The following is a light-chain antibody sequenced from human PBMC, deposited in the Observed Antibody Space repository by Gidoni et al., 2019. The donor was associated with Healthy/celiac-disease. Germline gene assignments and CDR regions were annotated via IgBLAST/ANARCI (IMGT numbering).Light chain of an antibody. J-gene: IGKJ1*01. CDR2: KAS. V-gene: IGKV1-5*03. CDR3: QQYNSYPWT. CDR1: QSISTW. Sequence: DIQMTQSTSTLSASVGDRVTITCRASQSISTWLAWYQQKSGKAPKLLIYKASSLGSGVPSRFSGSGSGTEFTLTISSLQPDDCATYYCQQYNSYPWTFXHXTKVHIK.